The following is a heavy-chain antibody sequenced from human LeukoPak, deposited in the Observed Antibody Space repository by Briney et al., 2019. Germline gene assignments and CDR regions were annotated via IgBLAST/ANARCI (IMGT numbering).Heavy chain of an antibody. CDR2: MNPNSGNT. Sequence: ASVKVSCKASGYTFTSYDINWVRQATGQGLEWMGWMNPNSGNTGYAQKFQGRVTMTRNTSISTAYMELSSLSSEDTAVYYCATGEVIAVAGTGFDYWGQGTLVTVSS. CDR3: ATGEVIAVAGTGFDY. CDR1: GYTFTSYD. V-gene: IGHV1-8*01. D-gene: IGHD6-19*01. J-gene: IGHJ4*02.